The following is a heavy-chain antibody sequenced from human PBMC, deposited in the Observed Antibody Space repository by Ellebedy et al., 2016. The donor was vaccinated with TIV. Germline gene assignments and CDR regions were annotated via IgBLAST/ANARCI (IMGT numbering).Heavy chain of an antibody. J-gene: IGHJ5*02. V-gene: IGHV1-2*02. D-gene: IGHD3-10*01. CDR1: GYTFTGYY. CDR3: ARDGGVGEDWFDP. CDR2: INFNSGGT. Sequence: AASVKVSCKASGYTFTGYYMHWVRQAPGQGPEWMGWINFNSGGTNYPQRFQGRVAMTRDTSISTAYMELSRLTSDDTAVYYCARDGGVGEDWFDPWGQGTQVTVSS.